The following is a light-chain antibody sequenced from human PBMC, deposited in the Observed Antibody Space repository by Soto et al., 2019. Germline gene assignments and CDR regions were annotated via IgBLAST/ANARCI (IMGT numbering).Light chain of an antibody. CDR2: ASS. V-gene: IGKV1-39*01. J-gene: IGKJ5*01. CDR3: QQTYSTPIT. CDR1: QTISNT. Sequence: DIQMTQSPSSLSASVGDRVTITCRASQTISNTLNWYQQRPGKAPNLLIYASSTLQSGVQPRFSGGGSGTEFTLTISSLQPEDYATYYCQQTYSTPITFGQGTRLEIK.